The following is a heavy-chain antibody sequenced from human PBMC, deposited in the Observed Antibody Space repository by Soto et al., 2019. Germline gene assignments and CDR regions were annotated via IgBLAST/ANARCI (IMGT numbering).Heavy chain of an antibody. CDR3: AKDYSSGWYFTWFDP. Sequence: GSLRLSCAASGFTFSSYAMSWVRQAPGKGLEWVSAISGSGGSTYYADSVKGRFTISRDNSKNTLYLQMNSLRAEDTAVYYCAKDYSSGWYFTWFDPWGQGTLVTVSS. J-gene: IGHJ5*02. CDR2: ISGSGGST. V-gene: IGHV3-23*01. D-gene: IGHD6-19*01. CDR1: GFTFSSYA.